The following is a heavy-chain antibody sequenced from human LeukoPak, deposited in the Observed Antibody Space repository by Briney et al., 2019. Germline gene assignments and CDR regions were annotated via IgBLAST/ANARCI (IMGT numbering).Heavy chain of an antibody. D-gene: IGHD2-15*01. J-gene: IGHJ6*02. CDR2: ISGDGGST. Sequence: GGSLRLSCAASGFTFDDYAMHWVRQAPGKGLEWGSLISGDGGSTYYADSVKGRFTISRDNSKNSLYLQMNSLRTEDTALYYCAKVLDCSGGSCYSYYYYGMDVWGQGTTVTVSS. CDR1: GFTFDDYA. CDR3: AKVLDCSGGSCYSYYYYGMDV. V-gene: IGHV3-43*02.